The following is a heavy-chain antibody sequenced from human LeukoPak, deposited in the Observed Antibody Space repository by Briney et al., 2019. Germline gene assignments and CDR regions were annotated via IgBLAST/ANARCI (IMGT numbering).Heavy chain of an antibody. CDR1: GFSFSSYA. D-gene: IGHD3-10*01. Sequence: GGSLRLSCSASGFSFSSYAMHWVRQAPGKGLEYVSAISSNGAGTNYADSVKGRFTIFRDNSKNTLYLQVSSLRAEDTAVYYCVKPISGNYYNPGYFDYWGQGTLVTVSS. V-gene: IGHV3-64D*06. J-gene: IGHJ4*02. CDR2: ISSNGAGT. CDR3: VKPISGNYYNPGYFDY.